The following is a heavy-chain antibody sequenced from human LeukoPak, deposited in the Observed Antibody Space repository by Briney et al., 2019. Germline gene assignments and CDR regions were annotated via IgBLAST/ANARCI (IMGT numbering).Heavy chain of an antibody. D-gene: IGHD6-13*01. CDR3: SKYSSSWYVSYYYYYMDV. CDR2: ISGGGGST. CDR1: GFTFSSYA. J-gene: IGHJ6*03. Sequence: GGSLRLSCAASGFTFSSYAMSWVRQAPGKGLEWVSTISGGGGSTYYADSVKGRFTISRDNSKNTLYLQMNSLRAEDTAVYYCSKYSSSWYVSYYYYYMDVWGKGTTVTISS. V-gene: IGHV3-23*01.